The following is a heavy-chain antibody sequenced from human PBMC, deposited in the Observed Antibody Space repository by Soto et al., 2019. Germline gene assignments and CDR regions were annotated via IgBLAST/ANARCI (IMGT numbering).Heavy chain of an antibody. V-gene: IGHV4-59*08. CDR3: ARRPYHYVSGAFDV. J-gene: IGHJ3*01. CDR2: IYYSGST. Sequence: SETLSLTCTVSGGSITTYYWGWIRQPPGKGPEWIGYIYYSGSTNYNPSLKSRLTISVDTSKNQFSLKLSSMTAADTAVYYCARRPYHYVSGAFDVWGQGTMVTVSS. D-gene: IGHD3-10*02. CDR1: GGSITTYY.